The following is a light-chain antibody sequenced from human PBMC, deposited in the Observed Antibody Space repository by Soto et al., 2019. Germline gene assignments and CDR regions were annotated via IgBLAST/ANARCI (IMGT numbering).Light chain of an antibody. Sequence: DIQMTQPPSYLPTSVGDRVTITCRASQTIYNYVTWYQQKPGKAPRMLVFGATRVQNGIPSRFSGTGSETDFTLTINDVQPEDFATYFCQQTYTAPRTFGQGTTLEI. J-gene: IGKJ2*01. V-gene: IGKV1-39*01. CDR2: GAT. CDR1: QTIYNY. CDR3: QQTYTAPRT.